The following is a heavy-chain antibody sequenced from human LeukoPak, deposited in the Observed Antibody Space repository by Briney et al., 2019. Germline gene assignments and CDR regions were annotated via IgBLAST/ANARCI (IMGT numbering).Heavy chain of an antibody. V-gene: IGHV4-59*01. Sequence: KSSETLSLTCTVSGGSISSYSWSWIRQPAGKGLEWIGYIYYSGSTNYNPSLKSRVTISVDTSKNQFSLKLSSVTAADTAVYYCARGVSDYSYFARYYFDYWGQGTLVTVSS. CDR1: GGSISSYS. CDR3: ARGVSDYSYFARYYFDY. J-gene: IGHJ4*02. CDR2: IYYSGST. D-gene: IGHD4-11*01.